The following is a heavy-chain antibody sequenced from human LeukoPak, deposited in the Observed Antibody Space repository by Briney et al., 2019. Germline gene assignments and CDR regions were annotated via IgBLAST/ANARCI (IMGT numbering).Heavy chain of an antibody. CDR2: IRSSTTYV. V-gene: IGHV3-21*01. CDR3: ARDSLTMIVGRQKRGLDY. J-gene: IGHJ4*02. D-gene: IGHD3-22*01. CDR1: GGTFSSYG. Sequence: SCKASGGTFSSYGMHWVRQAPGKGLEWVSSIRSSTTYVYYADSVKGRFTISRDNAKNSLYLQMNSLRAEDTAVYYCARDSLTMIVGRQKRGLDYWGQGTLVTVSS.